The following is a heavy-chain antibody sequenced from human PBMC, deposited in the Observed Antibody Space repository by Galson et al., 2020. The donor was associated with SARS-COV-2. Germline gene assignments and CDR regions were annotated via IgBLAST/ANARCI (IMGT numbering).Heavy chain of an antibody. CDR1: GGTFSNYV. J-gene: IGHJ2*01. CDR3: VGSFAAGSTDWSFDL. CDR2: LIPVFGTA. V-gene: IGHV1-69*13. D-gene: IGHD6-13*01. Sequence: SVKVSCKASGGTFSNYVIIWVRQAPGQGLEWMGGLIPVFGTADYAQNFQGRVTITADESTSTVFLQLSSLRSEDTAVYYCVGSFAAGSTDWSFDLWGHGTLVAVSS.